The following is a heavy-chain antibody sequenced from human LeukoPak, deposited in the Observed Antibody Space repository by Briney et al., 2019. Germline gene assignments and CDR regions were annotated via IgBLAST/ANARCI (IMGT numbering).Heavy chain of an antibody. CDR2: IYYSGST. Sequence: SETLSLTCTVSGGSISSYYGSWIRQPPGKGLEWIGYIYYSGSTNYNPSLKSRVTISVDTSKNQFSLKLSSVTAADTAVYYCARDRGITPLGWFDPWGQGTLVTVSS. CDR1: GGSISSYY. V-gene: IGHV4-59*01. D-gene: IGHD3-10*01. J-gene: IGHJ5*02. CDR3: ARDRGITPLGWFDP.